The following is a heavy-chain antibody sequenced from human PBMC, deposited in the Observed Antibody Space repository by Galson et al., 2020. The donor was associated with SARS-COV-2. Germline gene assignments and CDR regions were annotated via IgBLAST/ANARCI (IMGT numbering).Heavy chain of an antibody. D-gene: IGHD3-10*01. CDR3: AKGEVRWFKVAIGW. J-gene: IGHJ4*02. Sequence: GGSLRLSCAASGFTFSTYAMHWVRQAPGKGLEWVALISYDGSDSYYADSVKGRFTISRDNSKDTLYLQLNSLRLEDTAMYFCAKGEVRWFKVAIGWWGRGGRVNVS. V-gene: IGHV3-30*04. CDR1: GFTFSTYA. CDR2: ISYDGSDS.